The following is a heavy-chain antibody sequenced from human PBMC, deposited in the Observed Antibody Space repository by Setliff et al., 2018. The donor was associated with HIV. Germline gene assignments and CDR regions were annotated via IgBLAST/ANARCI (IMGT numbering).Heavy chain of an antibody. CDR2: TTPLLGTT. Sequence: GASVKVSCKASGNTFSSYGITWVRQAPGQGLEWMGGTTPLLGTTNYAQKFQGRVTITTDESTSTAYMELSSLRSEDTAVCYCALPYCGGGNCWSSASLPPAGWFDPWGQGTLVTVSS. V-gene: IGHV1-69*05. J-gene: IGHJ5*02. D-gene: IGHD2-15*01. CDR1: GNTFSSYG. CDR3: ALPYCGGGNCWSSASLPPAGWFDP.